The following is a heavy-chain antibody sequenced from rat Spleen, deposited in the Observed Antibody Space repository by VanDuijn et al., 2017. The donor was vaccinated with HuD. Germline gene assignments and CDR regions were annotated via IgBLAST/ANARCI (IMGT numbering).Heavy chain of an antibody. CDR2: IWGNGNT. V-gene: IGHV2-13*01. J-gene: IGHJ3*01. CDR1: GFSLSSYG. CDR3: ARDRTYYGYSPFAY. D-gene: IGHD1-9*01. Sequence: QVQLKESGPGLVQPSQTLSLTCTVSGFSLSSYGVIWVRQPPGKGLEWMGVIWGNGNTNYNSALKSRLSISRDTSKSQLYLKMNSLQTEDTATYYCARDRTYYGYSPFAYWGQGTLVTVSS.